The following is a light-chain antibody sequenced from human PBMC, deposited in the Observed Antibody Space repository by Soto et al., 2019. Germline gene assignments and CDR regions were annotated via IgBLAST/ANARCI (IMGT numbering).Light chain of an antibody. CDR2: TAS. Sequence: IQMTQSPSSLSASVGDRVTITCRASQSISRNLNWYQQKPGKAPELLIYTASNLQSGVPSRFSGSGSGTDFALTISSRQPEDAAVYYCQQSHSSPLSFGGGTKVDFK. CDR1: QSISRN. CDR3: QQSHSSPLS. J-gene: IGKJ4*01. V-gene: IGKV1-39*01.